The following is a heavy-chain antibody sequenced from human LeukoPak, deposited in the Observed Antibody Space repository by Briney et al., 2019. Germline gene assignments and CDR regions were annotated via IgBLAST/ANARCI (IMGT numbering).Heavy chain of an antibody. CDR2: IYYSGST. CDR1: GGSISSYY. D-gene: IGHD6-13*01. J-gene: IGHJ6*02. Sequence: SETLSLTCTVSGGSISSYYWSWIRQPPGKGLEWIGYIYYSGSTNYNPSLKSRVTISVDTSKNQFSLKLSSVTAADTAVYYCARDLGIAAAGCYYYYGMDVWGQGTTVTVSS. V-gene: IGHV4-59*01. CDR3: ARDLGIAAAGCYYYYGMDV.